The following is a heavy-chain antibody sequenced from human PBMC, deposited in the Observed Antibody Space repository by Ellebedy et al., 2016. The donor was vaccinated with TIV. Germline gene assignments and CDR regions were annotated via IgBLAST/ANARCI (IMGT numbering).Heavy chain of an antibody. D-gene: IGHD4-17*01. J-gene: IGHJ6*02. CDR2: ISAYNGNT. V-gene: IGHV1-18*01. Sequence: ASVKVSXKASGYTFTSYGISWVRQAPGQGLEWMGWISAYNGNTNYAQKLQGRVTMTTDTSTSTAYMELRSLRSDDTAVYYCATESSPDCGDTPYYYYGMDVWGQGTTVTVSS. CDR1: GYTFTSYG. CDR3: ATESSPDCGDTPYYYYGMDV.